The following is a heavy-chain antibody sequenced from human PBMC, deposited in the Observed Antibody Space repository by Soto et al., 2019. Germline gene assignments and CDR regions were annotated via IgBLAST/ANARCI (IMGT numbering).Heavy chain of an antibody. Sequence: SETLSLTCTVSGGSISTSAYYWDWVRQPPGKGLEWIGSVYYSGSTFYSPSLKSRVSIAIDTSKNQFFLRLNSVTAAETAVYYCARRRGTGLDYWGQGTLVTVSS. CDR1: GGSISTSAYY. D-gene: IGHD3-10*01. CDR2: VYYSGST. CDR3: ARRRGTGLDY. V-gene: IGHV4-39*01. J-gene: IGHJ4*02.